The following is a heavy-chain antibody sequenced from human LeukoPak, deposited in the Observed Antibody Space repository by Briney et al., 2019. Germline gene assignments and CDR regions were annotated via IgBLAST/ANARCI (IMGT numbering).Heavy chain of an antibody. D-gene: IGHD2-2*02. CDR3: ATDCPVVPAAIWHFDL. CDR2: FDPEDGET. V-gene: IGHV1-24*01. J-gene: IGHJ2*01. CDR1: GYTLTELS. Sequence: GASVKVSCKVSGYTLTELSMHWVRQAPGKGLEWMGGFDPEDGETIYAQKFQGRVTMTEDTSTDTAYMELSSLRSEDTAVYYCATDCPVVPAAIWHFDLWGRGTLVTVSS.